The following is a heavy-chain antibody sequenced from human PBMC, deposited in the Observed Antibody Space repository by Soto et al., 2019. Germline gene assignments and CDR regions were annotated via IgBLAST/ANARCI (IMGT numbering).Heavy chain of an antibody. CDR1: GGSISSYY. V-gene: IGHV4-59*01. CDR3: ASLWFGNSVLFDY. D-gene: IGHD3-10*01. CDR2: IYYSGST. J-gene: IGHJ4*02. Sequence: SETLSLTCTVSGGSISSYYWSWIRQPPGKGLEWIGYIYYSGSTNYNPSLKSRVTISVDTSKNQFSLKLSSVTAADTAVYYCASLWFGNSVLFDYWGQGTLVTVSS.